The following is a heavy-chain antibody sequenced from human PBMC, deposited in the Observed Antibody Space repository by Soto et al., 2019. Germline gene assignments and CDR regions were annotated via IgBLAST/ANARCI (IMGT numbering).Heavy chain of an antibody. CDR3: ARHLKVPFHGRVTFYYGLDV. CDR2: IYPRDSEV. J-gene: IGHJ6*02. Sequence: EVQLVQSGAEVRKPGDSLKISCKTSGYGFTGFWIGWVRQMPGKGLEWMGIIYPRDSEVKYGPSFQGHVTISVDTSIDTAYLQWTRLNISDTAMYYCARHLKVPFHGRVTFYYGLDVWGQGTTVTVSS. V-gene: IGHV5-51*01. CDR1: GYGFTGFW.